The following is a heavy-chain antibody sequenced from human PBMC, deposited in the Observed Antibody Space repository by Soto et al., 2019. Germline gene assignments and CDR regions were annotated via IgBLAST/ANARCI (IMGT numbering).Heavy chain of an antibody. CDR3: ADDYESSGYISY. CDR2: IYYRGST. CDR1: GGSISSSDYY. Sequence: QVQLQESGPGLVKPSQTLSLTCTVSGGSISSSDYYWSWLRQPPGRGLEWIGYIYYRGSTYCNPSLRSRVAISVDTPKSQFSLKLSSVTAADTAVYFCADDYESSGYISYWGQGPLVTVSS. J-gene: IGHJ4*02. D-gene: IGHD3-22*01. V-gene: IGHV4-30-4*01.